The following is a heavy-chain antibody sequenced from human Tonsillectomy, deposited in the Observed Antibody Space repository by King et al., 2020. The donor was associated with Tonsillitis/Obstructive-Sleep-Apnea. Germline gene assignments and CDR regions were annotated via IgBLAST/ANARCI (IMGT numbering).Heavy chain of an antibody. J-gene: IGHJ4*02. CDR3: ARDGDTHRQNPVDY. CDR2: ISSSGIYT. CDR1: GFPFSDYY. Sequence: VQLVESGGGLVKPGGSLSLSCAAPGFPFSDYYMSWIRQPPGKGLEWVSYISSSGIYTNYADPVRGRFTISRDNAKNSLYLQMNSLRAEDTAVYYCARDGDTHRQNPVDYWGQGSLVTVSS. D-gene: IGHD2-21*01. V-gene: IGHV3-11*06.